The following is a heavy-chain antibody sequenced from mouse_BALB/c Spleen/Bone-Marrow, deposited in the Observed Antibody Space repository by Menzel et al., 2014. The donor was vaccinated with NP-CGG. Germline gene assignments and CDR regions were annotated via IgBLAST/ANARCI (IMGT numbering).Heavy chain of an antibody. D-gene: IGHD2-4*01. CDR2: ISSGGSYT. CDR1: GFTFSSYA. J-gene: IGHJ2*01. CDR3: ARHGITRLLDY. Sequence: EVMLVESGGGLVKPGGSLKLSCAASGFTFSSYAKSWVRQTPEKRLEWVATISSGGSYTYYPDSVKGRFTISRDNAKSTLYLQMSSLRSEDTAMYYCARHGITRLLDYWGQGTTLTVSS. V-gene: IGHV5-9-1*01.